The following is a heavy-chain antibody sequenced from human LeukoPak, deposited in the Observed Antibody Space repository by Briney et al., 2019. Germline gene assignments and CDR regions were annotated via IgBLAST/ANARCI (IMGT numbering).Heavy chain of an antibody. Sequence: GASVKASCKASGGTFSSYAISWVRQAPGQGLEWMGRIIPTFGIANYAQKFQGRVTITADKSTSTAYMELSSLRSEDTAVYYCARDRTFGGVIAAQHDYWGQGTLVTVSS. CDR2: IIPTFGIA. CDR1: GGTFSSYA. V-gene: IGHV1-69*04. D-gene: IGHD3-16*02. CDR3: ARDRTFGGVIAAQHDY. J-gene: IGHJ4*02.